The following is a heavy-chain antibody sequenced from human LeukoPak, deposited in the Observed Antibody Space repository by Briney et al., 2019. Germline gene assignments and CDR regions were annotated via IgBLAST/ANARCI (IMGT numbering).Heavy chain of an antibody. J-gene: IGHJ4*02. CDR2: IYSGGST. D-gene: IGHD6-13*01. CDR1: GFTVSSNY. CDR3: AREAKAGRGFDY. V-gene: IGHV3-53*01. Sequence: GGSLRLSCAASGFTVSSNYMSWVRQAPGKGLEWVSVIYSGGSTYYADSVKGRFTISRDNSKNTLYLQMNSLRAEDTAVYYCAREAKAGRGFDYWGQGTLVTVSS.